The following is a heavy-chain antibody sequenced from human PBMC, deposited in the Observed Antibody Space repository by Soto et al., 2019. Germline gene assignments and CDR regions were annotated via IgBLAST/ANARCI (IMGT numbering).Heavy chain of an antibody. Sequence: PWVSLRLSCAASGFTFRSYGMHWFRRAPGKGLEWVALISYDGLHQYYADSVRGRFTISRDNSKNTLYLQMNSLRVEDTAVYFCASHDRPGFGSHAMDVWGQGTTVTVSS. CDR2: ISYDGLHQ. J-gene: IGHJ6*02. V-gene: IGHV3-30*03. D-gene: IGHD3-10*01. CDR3: ASHDRPGFGSHAMDV. CDR1: GFTFRSYG.